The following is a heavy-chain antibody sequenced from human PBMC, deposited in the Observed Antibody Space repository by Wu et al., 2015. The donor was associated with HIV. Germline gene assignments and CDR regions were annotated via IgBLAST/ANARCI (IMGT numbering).Heavy chain of an antibody. CDR1: GYTFTSYG. CDR3: ARSSGPGVVVPAAIDAFDI. V-gene: IGHV1-18*01. CDR2: ISAYNGNT. D-gene: IGHD2-2*01. J-gene: IGHJ3*02. Sequence: QVQLVQSGAEVKKPGASVKVSCKASGYTFTSYGISWVRQAPGQGLEWMGWISAYNGNTNYAQKLQGRVTMTTDTSTSTAYMELRSLRSDDTAVYYCARSSGPGVVVPAAIDAFDIWGQGTMVTVSS.